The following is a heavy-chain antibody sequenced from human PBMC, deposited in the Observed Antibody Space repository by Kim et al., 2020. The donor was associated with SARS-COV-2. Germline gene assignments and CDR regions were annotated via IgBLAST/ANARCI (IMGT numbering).Heavy chain of an antibody. CDR1: GYTFTSYA. CDR3: ARVFGGSWYPGWWFDP. J-gene: IGHJ5*02. Sequence: ASVKVSCKASGYTFTSYAMHWVRQAPGQRLEWMGWINAGNGNTKYSQKFQGRVTITRDTSASTAYMELSSLRSEDTAVYYCARVFGGSWYPGWWFDPWGQGTLVTVSS. D-gene: IGHD6-13*01. CDR2: INAGNGNT. V-gene: IGHV1-3*01.